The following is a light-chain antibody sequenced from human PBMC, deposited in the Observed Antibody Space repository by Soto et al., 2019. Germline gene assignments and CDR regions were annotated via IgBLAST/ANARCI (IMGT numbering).Light chain of an antibody. CDR3: QQRSNWPLT. Sequence: EIVLTQSPATLSLSPGDRVTLSCRASQSVSSYLAWYQQKPGQAPRLLIYAASNMATGIPARFSGSGSGTDFTLTISSLEPEDFAVYYCQQRSNWPLTFGGGTKVEIK. V-gene: IGKV3-11*01. J-gene: IGKJ4*01. CDR2: AAS. CDR1: QSVSSY.